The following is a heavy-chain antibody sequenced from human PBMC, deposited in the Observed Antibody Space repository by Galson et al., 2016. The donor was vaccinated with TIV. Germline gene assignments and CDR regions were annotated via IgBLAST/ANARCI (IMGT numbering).Heavy chain of an antibody. V-gene: IGHV1-3*04. CDR2: ISTSNGNP. Sequence: SVKVSCKASGYTFTSYGISWVRQVPGHSPEWMGWISTSNGNPKYSQNFQGRVTITRDASATTAYMELSSLRSEDTAVYYCARERGGGGYFDFWGQGTLVTVSS. CDR1: GYTFTSYG. CDR3: ARERGGGGYFDF. D-gene: IGHD3-16*01. J-gene: IGHJ4*02.